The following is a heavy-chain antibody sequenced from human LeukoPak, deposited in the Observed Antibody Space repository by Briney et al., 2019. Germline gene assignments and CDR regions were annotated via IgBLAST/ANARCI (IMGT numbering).Heavy chain of an antibody. D-gene: IGHD3-16*02. Sequence: ASVKVSCKASGYTFTGYYMHWVRQAPGQGLEWMGRINPNSGGTNYAQKFQGRVTMTRDTSISTAYMELSRLRSDDTAVYYCATYDYVRGSYRYPYFDYWGQGTLVTVSS. J-gene: IGHJ4*02. V-gene: IGHV1-2*06. CDR1: GYTFTGYY. CDR3: ATYDYVRGSYRYPYFDY. CDR2: INPNSGGT.